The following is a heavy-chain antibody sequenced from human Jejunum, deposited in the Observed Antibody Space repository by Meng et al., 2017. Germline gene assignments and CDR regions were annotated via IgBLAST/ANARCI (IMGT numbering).Heavy chain of an antibody. J-gene: IGHJ4*02. V-gene: IGHV4-39*01. Sequence: QLQLEESGPGLVKPSETLSLTCTVSGDSVNSNSGYWGWIRQSPGKGLEWIGTISYSATTYYTPSLKTRVTISVDTSKNQVSLNLGSVTAADTGIYHCARHCGYRSGCHQYFDYWGQGTLVTVSS. D-gene: IGHD6-19*01. CDR1: GDSVNSNSGY. CDR2: ISYSATT. CDR3: ARHCGYRSGCHQYFDY.